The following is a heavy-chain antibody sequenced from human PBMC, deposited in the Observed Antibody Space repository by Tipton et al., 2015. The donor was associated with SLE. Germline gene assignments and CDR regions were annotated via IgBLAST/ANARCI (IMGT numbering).Heavy chain of an antibody. V-gene: IGHV3-23*01. D-gene: IGHD2-2*01. J-gene: IGHJ3*02. CDR3: ARRDMPRAAAFDI. Sequence: SLRLSCAASGFTFSSYAMSWVRQAPGKGLEWVSAISGSGGSTYYADSVKGRFTISRDNAKNSLYLQMNSLRAEDTAVYYCARRDMPRAAAFDIWGQGTMVTVSS. CDR1: GFTFSSYA. CDR2: ISGSGGST.